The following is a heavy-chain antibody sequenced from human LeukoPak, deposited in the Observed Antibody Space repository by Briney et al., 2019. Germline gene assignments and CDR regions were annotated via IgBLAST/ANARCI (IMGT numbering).Heavy chain of an antibody. Sequence: GGSLRLSCAASGFTFSNYGMAWVRQTPGKGLDWVSAISASGDSTYYADSVKGRFTISRDSSTNTLYLQMNSLRAEDTALYYCSNGRTSSGTLQHDYWGQGTLVTVSS. CDR2: ISASGDST. D-gene: IGHD6-19*01. CDR3: SNGRTSSGTLQHDY. J-gene: IGHJ4*02. CDR1: GFTFSNYG. V-gene: IGHV3-23*01.